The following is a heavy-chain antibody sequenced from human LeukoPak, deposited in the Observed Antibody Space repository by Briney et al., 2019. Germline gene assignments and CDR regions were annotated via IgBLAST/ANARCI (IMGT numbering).Heavy chain of an antibody. J-gene: IGHJ6*02. CDR2: INPISGTA. V-gene: IGHV1-69*13. CDR3: ARDKFLEWSSGFYGMDV. CDR1: GDSINTYT. Sequence: SVQVSCQASGDSINTYTINWVRQAPGQGLEWMGGINPISGTANYAQKFQGKVTITADESTSTAYMELSSLRSEDTAVYYCARDKFLEWSSGFYGMDVWGQGTTVMVSS. D-gene: IGHD3-3*01.